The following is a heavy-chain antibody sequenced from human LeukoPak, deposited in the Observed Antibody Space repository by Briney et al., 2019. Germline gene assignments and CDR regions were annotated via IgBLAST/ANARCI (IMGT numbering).Heavy chain of an antibody. CDR2: ISAYNGNT. CDR1: GYTFTSYD. CDR3: AKDWGMVGAHSYYYGMDV. J-gene: IGHJ6*02. D-gene: IGHD1-26*01. V-gene: IGHV1-18*01. Sequence: ASVKVSCKASGYTFTSYDINWVRQAPGQGLEWMGWISAYNGNTNYAQKLQGRVTMTTDTSTSTAYMELRSLRSDDTAVYYCAKDWGMVGAHSYYYGMDVWGQGTTVTVSS.